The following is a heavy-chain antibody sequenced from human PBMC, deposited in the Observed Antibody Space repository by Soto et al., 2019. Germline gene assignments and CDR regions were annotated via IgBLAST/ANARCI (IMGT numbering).Heavy chain of an antibody. J-gene: IGHJ6*02. Sequence: PSETLSLTCNVSGGSISIYYWSWIRQPPGKGLEWIGYIYYSGSTNYNPSLKSRVTISVDTSKNQFSLKLSSVTAADTAVYYCARAXRSSGYYYVSYYYGMDVWGQGTTVTVSS. CDR3: ARAXRSSGYYYVSYYYGMDV. CDR1: GGSISIYY. CDR2: IYYSGST. V-gene: IGHV4-59*01. D-gene: IGHD3-22*01.